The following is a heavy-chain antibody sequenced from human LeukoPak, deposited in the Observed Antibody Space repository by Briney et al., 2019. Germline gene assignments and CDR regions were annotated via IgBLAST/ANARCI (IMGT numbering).Heavy chain of an antibody. CDR2: IYHSGST. Sequence: SETLSLTCAVSGGSISSSNWWSWVRQPPGKGLEWIGEIYHSGSTNYNPSLKSRVTISVDTSKNQLFLKLNSVTAADTAVYYCAREPYSSGWSDWFDPWGQGTLVTVSS. CDR3: AREPYSSGWSDWFDP. D-gene: IGHD6-19*01. V-gene: IGHV4-4*02. CDR1: GGSISSSNW. J-gene: IGHJ5*02.